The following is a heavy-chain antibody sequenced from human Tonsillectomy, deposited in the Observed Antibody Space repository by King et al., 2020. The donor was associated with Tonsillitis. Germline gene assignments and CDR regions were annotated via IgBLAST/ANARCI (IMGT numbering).Heavy chain of an antibody. CDR1: GGSISSSSYS. Sequence: QLQESGSGLVKPSQTLSLTCAVSGGSISSSSYSWSWIRQPPGKGLEWIGYIYHSGSTYYNPSLKSRVTISVDRSKNQFSLKLSSVTAADTAIYYCAGAIASSFTYGMDVWGQGTTVTVS. J-gene: IGHJ6*02. D-gene: IGHD6-6*01. CDR3: AGAIASSFTYGMDV. V-gene: IGHV4-30-2*01. CDR2: IYHSGST.